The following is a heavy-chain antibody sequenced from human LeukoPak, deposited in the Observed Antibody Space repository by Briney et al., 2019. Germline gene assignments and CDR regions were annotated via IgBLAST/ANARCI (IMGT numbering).Heavy chain of an antibody. CDR1: GGTFSSYA. D-gene: IGHD5-12*01. Sequence: SVKVSCKASGGTFSSYAISWVRQAPGQGLEWMGRIIPILGIANYAQKFQGRVTITADKSTSTAYMELNSLRSEDTAVYYCARDRGVVATITHYYYGMDVWGQGTTVTVSS. J-gene: IGHJ6*02. CDR2: IIPILGIA. V-gene: IGHV1-69*04. CDR3: ARDRGVVATITHYYYGMDV.